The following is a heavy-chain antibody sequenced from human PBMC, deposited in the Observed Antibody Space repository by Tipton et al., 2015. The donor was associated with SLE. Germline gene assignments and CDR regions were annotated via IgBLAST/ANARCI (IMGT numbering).Heavy chain of an antibody. Sequence: TLSLTCTVSGGSISSSSYYWGWIRQPPGKGLEWIGEVYHSGSTNYNPSLKSRVTISVDKSKNQFSLRLSSVTAADTAVYYCARDYYYDLWGRGTLVTVSS. CDR2: VYHSGST. V-gene: IGHV4-39*07. J-gene: IGHJ2*01. CDR3: ARDYYYDL. CDR1: GGSISSSSYY.